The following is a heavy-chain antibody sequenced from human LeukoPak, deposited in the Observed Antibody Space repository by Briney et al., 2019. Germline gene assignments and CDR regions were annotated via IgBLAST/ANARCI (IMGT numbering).Heavy chain of an antibody. V-gene: IGHV3-23*01. D-gene: IGHD2-15*01. CDR1: GFTFSSYA. J-gene: IGHJ1*01. Sequence: GGSLRLSCAASGFTFSSYAMSWIRQAPGKGLEWVSAISGSGGSTYYADSVKGRSTISRDNSKNTLYLQMNSLRAEDTAVYYCAKEGYCSGGSCYGEYFQHWGQGTLVTVSS. CDR3: AKEGYCSGGSCYGEYFQH. CDR2: ISGSGGST.